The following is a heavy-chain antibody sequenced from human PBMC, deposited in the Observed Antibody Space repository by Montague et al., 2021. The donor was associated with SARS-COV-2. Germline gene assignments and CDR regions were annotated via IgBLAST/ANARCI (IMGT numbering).Heavy chain of an antibody. CDR3: ARGGFSVGMATSYYFDS. Sequence: SETLSLTCAVSGGSISGHYWAWIRQPPEKGLEWIGHIYSGGSAYYSPSLKSRVTLSVGPSKNQFSLKMSSVAAADTAKYYCARGGFSVGMATSYYFDSWGQGTLVTVSS. V-gene: IGHV4-59*11. J-gene: IGHJ4*02. D-gene: IGHD5-24*01. CDR1: GGSISGHY. CDR2: IYSGGSA.